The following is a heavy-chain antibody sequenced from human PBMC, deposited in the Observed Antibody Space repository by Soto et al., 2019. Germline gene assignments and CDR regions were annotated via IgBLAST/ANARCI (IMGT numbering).Heavy chain of an antibody. CDR3: ARDVGSTGWYDYFDY. J-gene: IGHJ4*02. CDR2: IIPIFDTA. CDR1: RDTFSNYT. D-gene: IGHD6-19*01. V-gene: IGHV1-69*01. Sequence: QVQLVQSGAEVKKPGSSVKVSCKASRDTFSNYTISWLRQAPGQGLEWMGGIIPIFDTANYAQKFQGRVTITADESTRTAYMELSSLRSEDTAVYYCARDVGSTGWYDYFDYWGQGTQVTVSS.